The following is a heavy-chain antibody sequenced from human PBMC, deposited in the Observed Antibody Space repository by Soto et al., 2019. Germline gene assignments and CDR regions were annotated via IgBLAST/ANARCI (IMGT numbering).Heavy chain of an antibody. Sequence: PGGSLRLSCAASGFTFSDYYMSWIRQAPGKGLEWVSYISSSSSYTNYADNVKGRFTISRDNAKNSLYLQMNSLRAEDTAVYYCARDGVVVAAPYGMDVWGQGTTVTVSS. CDR2: ISSSSSYT. D-gene: IGHD2-15*01. J-gene: IGHJ6*02. V-gene: IGHV3-11*06. CDR3: ARDGVVVAAPYGMDV. CDR1: GFTFSDYY.